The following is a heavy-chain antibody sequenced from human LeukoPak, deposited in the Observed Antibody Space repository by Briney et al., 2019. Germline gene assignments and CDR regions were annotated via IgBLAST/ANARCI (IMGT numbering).Heavy chain of an antibody. Sequence: SDTLSLTCSVSGGSISRGSYYGRWIRRPAGKVVEWIRRNYTSGRLNYNPSLKSRVHISVDTSKNLYAMKRTSARRADPAVFYCTRGGYYNCRGYPYFCYHWGQGTLVAVSS. J-gene: IGHJ5*02. V-gene: IGHV4-61*02. CDR3: TRGGYYNCRGYPYFCYH. CDR2: NYTSGRL. CDR1: GGSISRGSYY. D-gene: IGHD3-22*01.